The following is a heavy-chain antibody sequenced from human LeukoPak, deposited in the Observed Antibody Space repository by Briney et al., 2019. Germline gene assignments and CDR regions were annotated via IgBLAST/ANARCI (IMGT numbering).Heavy chain of an antibody. CDR2: INHSGST. CDR1: GGSFSNDY. V-gene: IGHV4-34*01. CDR3: AGAQGGYSYGIRVRYYYYMDV. D-gene: IGHD5-18*01. J-gene: IGHJ6*03. Sequence: SETLSLTCAVYGGSFSNDYWSWIRQPPGKGLEWIGEINHSGSTNYNPSLKSRVTISVDTPKNQFSLKLSSVTAADTAVYYRAGAQGGYSYGIRVRYYYYMDVWGKGTTVTVSS.